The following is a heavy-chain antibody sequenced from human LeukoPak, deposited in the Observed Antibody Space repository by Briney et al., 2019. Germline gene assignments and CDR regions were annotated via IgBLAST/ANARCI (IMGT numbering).Heavy chain of an antibody. Sequence: QTGGSLRLSCAASGFTFSSYAMSGVRQAPGEGLEWVSAISGSGGSTYYADSVKGRFTISRDNSKNTLYLQMNSLRAEDTAVYYCAKDGDSSGYYLFDYWGQGTLVTVSS. CDR2: ISGSGGST. CDR1: GFTFSSYA. D-gene: IGHD3-22*01. J-gene: IGHJ4*02. CDR3: AKDGDSSGYYLFDY. V-gene: IGHV3-23*01.